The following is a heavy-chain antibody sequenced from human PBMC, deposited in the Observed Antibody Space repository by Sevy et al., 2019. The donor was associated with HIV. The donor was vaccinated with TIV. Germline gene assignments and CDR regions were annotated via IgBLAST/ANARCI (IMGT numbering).Heavy chain of an antibody. CDR2: IYYSGST. J-gene: IGHJ5*02. CDR1: GGSISSSSYY. CDR3: ARAPARAEWFDP. V-gene: IGHV4-39*01. Sequence: SETLSLTCTVSGGSISSSSYYWGWIRQPPGKGLEWIGSIYYSGSTYYNPSLKSRVTISVDTSKYQFSLKLSSVTAADTAVYYCARAPARAEWFDPWGQGTLVTVSS. D-gene: IGHD3-10*01.